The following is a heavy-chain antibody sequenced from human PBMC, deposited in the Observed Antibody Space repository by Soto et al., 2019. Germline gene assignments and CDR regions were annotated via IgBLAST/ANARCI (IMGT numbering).Heavy chain of an antibody. J-gene: IGHJ6*02. CDR3: ARDEVRGSIAAAGYYYYYGMDV. D-gene: IGHD6-13*01. CDR2: IYSGGST. Sequence: KGLEWVSVIYSGGSTYYADSVKGRFTISRDNSKNTLYLQMNSLRAEDTAVYYCARDEVRGSIAAAGYYYYYGMDVWGQGTTVTVSS. V-gene: IGHV3-53*01.